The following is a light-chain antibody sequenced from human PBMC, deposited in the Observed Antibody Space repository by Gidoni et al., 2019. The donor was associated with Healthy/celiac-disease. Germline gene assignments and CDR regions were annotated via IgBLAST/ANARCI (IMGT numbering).Light chain of an antibody. J-gene: IGKJ1*01. CDR1: QGIRND. Sequence: AIQMTQSPSSLSASVGDRVTITCRASQGIRNDLGWYQQKPGKAPKLLIYVASSLQSGVPSRFSGSGSGTDFPLTISSLQPEDFATYYCLQDYNYPWTFGQGTKVEIK. V-gene: IGKV1-6*01. CDR3: LQDYNYPWT. CDR2: VAS.